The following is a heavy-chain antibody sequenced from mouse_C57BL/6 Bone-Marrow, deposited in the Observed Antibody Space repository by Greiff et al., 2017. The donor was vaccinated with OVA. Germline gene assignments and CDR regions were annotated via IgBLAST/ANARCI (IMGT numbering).Heavy chain of an antibody. D-gene: IGHD1-1*01. Sequence: VQLQQPGAELVRPGSSVKLSCKASGYTFTSYWMHWVKQRPIQGLEWIGNIDPSDSETHYNQKFKDKATLTVDKSSSTAYMQLSSLTSEDSAVYYCARRYGSSYGYFDYGGQGTTLTVSS. CDR1: GYTFTSYW. CDR2: IDPSDSET. CDR3: ARRYGSSYGYFDY. J-gene: IGHJ2*01. V-gene: IGHV1-52*01.